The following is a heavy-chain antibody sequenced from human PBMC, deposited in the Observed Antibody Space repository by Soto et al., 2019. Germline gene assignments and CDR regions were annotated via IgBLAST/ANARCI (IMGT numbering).Heavy chain of an antibody. CDR2: IYYSGST. V-gene: IGHV4-59*01. Sequence: PSETLSLTCTVSGASISSYYWSWIRQPPGKGLEWIGYIYYSGSTNYNPSLKSRVTISVDTSKNQFSLKLSSVTAADTAVYYCARREDVVPSSGYYYFWDTTINAFDIWGQGTMVTVSS. CDR1: GASISSYY. CDR3: ARREDVVPSSGYYYFWDTTINAFDI. D-gene: IGHD3-22*01. J-gene: IGHJ3*02.